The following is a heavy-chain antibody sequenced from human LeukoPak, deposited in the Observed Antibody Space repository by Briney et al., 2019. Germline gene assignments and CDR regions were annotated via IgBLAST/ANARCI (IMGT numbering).Heavy chain of an antibody. V-gene: IGHV3-30-3*01. D-gene: IGHD5-12*01. CDR1: GFTFSSYT. J-gene: IGHJ4*02. Sequence: GGSLRLSCAASGFTFSSYTFHWVRQAPGKGLEWVAVQDGNNKYYTDSVKGRFTISRDNSKNTLYLQMNSLRAEDTAVYYCARDDRGYSGYHFDHWGQGTMVTVSS. CDR3: ARDDRGYSGYHFDH. CDR2: QDGNNK.